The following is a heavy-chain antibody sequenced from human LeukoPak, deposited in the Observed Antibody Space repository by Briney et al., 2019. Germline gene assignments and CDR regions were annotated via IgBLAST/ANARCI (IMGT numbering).Heavy chain of an antibody. CDR3: ARGQSGSFPSPLDY. D-gene: IGHD1-26*01. J-gene: IGHJ4*02. CDR1: GYTFTSYG. V-gene: IGHV1-18*01. CDR2: ISAYNGNT. Sequence: ASVKVSRKASGYTFTSYGINWVRQAPGQGLEWMGWISAYNGNTTYAQKLQGRRTTTTDTSSNTAYMELRSLRFDDTAGYYCARGQSGSFPSPLDYWGQGTLVTVSS.